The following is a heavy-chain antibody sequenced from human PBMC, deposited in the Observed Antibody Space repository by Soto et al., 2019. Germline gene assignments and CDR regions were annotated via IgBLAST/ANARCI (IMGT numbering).Heavy chain of an antibody. V-gene: IGHV3-7*01. CDR2: IKQDGSEK. Sequence: GGSLRLSCAASGFTLSSYWMSWVRQAPGKGLEWVANIKQDGSEKYYVDSVKGRFTISRDNAKNSLYLQMNSLRAEDTAVYYCARPGYSSGWFYGMDVWGQGTTVTVSS. CDR3: ARPGYSSGWFYGMDV. CDR1: GFTLSSYW. D-gene: IGHD6-19*01. J-gene: IGHJ6*02.